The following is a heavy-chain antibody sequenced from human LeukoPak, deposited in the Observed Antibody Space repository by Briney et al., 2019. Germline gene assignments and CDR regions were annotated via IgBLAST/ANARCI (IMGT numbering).Heavy chain of an antibody. D-gene: IGHD1-26*01. CDR2: IVPIFGTA. V-gene: IGHV1-69*13. J-gene: IGHJ3*02. CDR3: ARDSGWEVVLYASEI. CDR1: GGTFSSYA. Sequence: ASVKVSCKASGGTFSSYAISWVREAPGQGLEWMGGIVPIFGTANYAQKFQGRVTITADESTSTAYMELSSLRSEDTAVYYCARDSGWEVVLYASEIWGQGTMVTVSS.